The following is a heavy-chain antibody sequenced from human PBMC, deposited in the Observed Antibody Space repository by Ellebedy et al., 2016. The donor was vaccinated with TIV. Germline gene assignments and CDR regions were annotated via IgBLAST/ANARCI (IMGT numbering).Heavy chain of an antibody. V-gene: IGHV3-74*01. J-gene: IGHJ4*02. D-gene: IGHD6-13*01. CDR1: GFTFSNYW. Sequence: GESLKISCAASGFTFSNYWMHWVRQAPGKGLVWVSRITKEGSSTNYADSVKGRFTISRDNAKNTLFLQMNSLRVEDTAVYYCARELPAAVMWGLDYWGQGSLVTVSS. CDR2: ITKEGSST. CDR3: ARELPAAVMWGLDY.